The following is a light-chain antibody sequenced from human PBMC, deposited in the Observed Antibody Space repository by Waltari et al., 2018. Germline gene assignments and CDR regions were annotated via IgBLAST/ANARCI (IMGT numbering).Light chain of an antibody. Sequence: DIQMTQSPSSLSASVRDRVTITFRARQCISNFLAWFQQKLGKAPKPLIYAASSLQSGVPSKFSGSGSGTDFTLTISSLQPEDFATYYCQQYSSNPLTFGGGTKVEIK. CDR2: AAS. CDR1: QCISNF. CDR3: QQYSSNPLT. J-gene: IGKJ4*01. V-gene: IGKV1-16*02.